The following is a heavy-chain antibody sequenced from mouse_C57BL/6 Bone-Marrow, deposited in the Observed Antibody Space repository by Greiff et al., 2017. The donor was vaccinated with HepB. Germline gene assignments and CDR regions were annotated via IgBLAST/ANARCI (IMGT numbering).Heavy chain of an antibody. D-gene: IGHD1-1*01. J-gene: IGHJ4*01. CDR3: AREGGSSADYYAMDY. CDR1: GYAFSSSW. CDR2: IYPGDGDT. Sequence: VQLKQSGPELVKPGASVKISCTASGYAFSSSWMNWVKQRPGKGLEWIGRIYPGDGDTNYNGKFKGKATLTADKSSSTAYMQLSSLTSEDSAVYLCAREGGSSADYYAMDYWGQGTTVTVSS. V-gene: IGHV1-82*01.